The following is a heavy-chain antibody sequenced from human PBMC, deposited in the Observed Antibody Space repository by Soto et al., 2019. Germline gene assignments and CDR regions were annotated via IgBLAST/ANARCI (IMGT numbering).Heavy chain of an antibody. CDR1: GDSISRNY. CDR3: ARSSTGVGEDY. D-gene: IGHD2-2*01. CDR2: IYYSGST. J-gene: IGHJ4*02. Sequence: SETLSLPCTVSGDSISRNYWSWIRQPPGKRLEWIGYIYYSGSTNYNPSLKSRVTISVDTSKNKFSLKLSSVTAADTAVYYCARSSTGVGEDYWGQGILVTVSS. V-gene: IGHV4-59*01.